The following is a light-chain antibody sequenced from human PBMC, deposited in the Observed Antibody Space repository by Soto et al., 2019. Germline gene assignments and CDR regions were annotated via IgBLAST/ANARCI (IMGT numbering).Light chain of an antibody. CDR1: SSDVGGYDY. CDR3: SSYTGSSTFV. Sequence: QSVLTQPASLSGSPGQSITISCTGTSSDVGGYDYVSWDQHLPGKAPKLLIYDVNNRPSGVSHRFSGSKSGNTASLTISGLQAEDEADYYCSSYTGSSTFVFGTGTKVTV. V-gene: IGLV2-14*03. CDR2: DVN. J-gene: IGLJ1*01.